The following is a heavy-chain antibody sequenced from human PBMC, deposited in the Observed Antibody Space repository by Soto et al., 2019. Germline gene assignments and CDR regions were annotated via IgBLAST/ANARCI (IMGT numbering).Heavy chain of an antibody. CDR1: GGSLTSNSYY. D-gene: IGHD4-17*01. Sequence: QLQLQESGPELVKPSETLSLNCTVSGGSLTSNSYYWGWIRQPPGKGLEWIGSFYYSQSTYFNPSLKSRVTISVETSKNQYSLQLSAVTAADTAVYYCARRSTVTYDYWGQGILVTVSS. V-gene: IGHV4-39*01. CDR2: FYYSQST. J-gene: IGHJ4*02. CDR3: ARRSTVTYDY.